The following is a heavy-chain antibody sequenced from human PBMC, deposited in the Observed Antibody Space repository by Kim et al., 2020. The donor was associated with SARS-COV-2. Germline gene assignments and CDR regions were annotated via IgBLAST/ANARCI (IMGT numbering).Heavy chain of an antibody. V-gene: IGHV4-31*02. J-gene: IGHJ4*02. D-gene: IGHD3-10*01. Sequence: SLKSRVTISVDTSKNQFSLKLRAVTAADTAVYYCAREYYYGSGAERGVDYWGQGTLVTVSS. CDR3: AREYYYGSGAERGVDY.